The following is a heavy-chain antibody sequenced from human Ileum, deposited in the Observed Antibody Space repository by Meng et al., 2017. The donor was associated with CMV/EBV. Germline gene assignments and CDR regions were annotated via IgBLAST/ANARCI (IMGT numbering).Heavy chain of an antibody. CDR1: NSAFSDYY. Sequence: QVQLQQWGAGQLKASETLSLVCAVHNSAFSDYYWTWIRQSPGKGLEWIGEINNRGSTNYNPSLKSRVTISIDTSRNQFSLKLTSMTAADTAVYYCARASPQRRFLSYWGQGTLVTVSS. CDR2: INNRGST. CDR3: ARASPQRRFLSY. D-gene: IGHD3-3*01. J-gene: IGHJ4*02. V-gene: IGHV4-34*01.